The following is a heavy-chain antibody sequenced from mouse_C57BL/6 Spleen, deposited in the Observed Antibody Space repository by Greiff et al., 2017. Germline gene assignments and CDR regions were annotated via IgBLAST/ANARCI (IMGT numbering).Heavy chain of an antibody. CDR3: ARASYDYDWFAY. D-gene: IGHD2-4*01. Sequence: QVQLKESGPGLVAPSQSLSITCTVSGFSLTSYAISWVRPPTGKGLEWLGVIWTGGGTNYNSALKSRLSISKDNSKSQVFLKMNSLQTEDTARYYCARASYDYDWFAYWGQGTLVTVSA. J-gene: IGHJ3*01. CDR2: IWTGGGT. CDR1: GFSLTSYA. V-gene: IGHV2-9-1*01.